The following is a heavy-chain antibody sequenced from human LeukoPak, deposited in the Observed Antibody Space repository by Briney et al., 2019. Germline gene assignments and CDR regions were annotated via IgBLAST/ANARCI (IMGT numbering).Heavy chain of an antibody. CDR2: ISSSSYI. CDR1: GFTFSSYS. J-gene: IGHJ4*02. V-gene: IGHV3-21*01. D-gene: IGHD1-26*01. Sequence: GGSLRLSCAASGFTFSSYSMNWVRQAPGKGLEWVASISSSSYIYYADSVKGRFTISRDNAKNSLYLQMNSLRAEDTAVYYCARAIVGATGQFDYWGQGTLVTVSS. CDR3: ARAIVGATGQFDY.